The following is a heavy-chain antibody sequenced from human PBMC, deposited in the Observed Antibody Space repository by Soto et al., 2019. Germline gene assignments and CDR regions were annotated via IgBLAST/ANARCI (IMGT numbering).Heavy chain of an antibody. D-gene: IGHD3-3*01. CDR3: ARDLPVGFRSGYYEAADWFDP. J-gene: IGHJ5*02. CDR1: GFTFSDYY. CDR2: ISSSSSYT. V-gene: IGHV3-11*06. Sequence: QVQLVESGGGLVKPGGSLRLSCAASGFTFSDYYMSWIRQAPGKGLEWVSYISSSSSYTNYADSVKGRFTISRDNAKNSLYLQMNSLRAEDTAVYYCARDLPVGFRSGYYEAADWFDPWGQGTLVTVSS.